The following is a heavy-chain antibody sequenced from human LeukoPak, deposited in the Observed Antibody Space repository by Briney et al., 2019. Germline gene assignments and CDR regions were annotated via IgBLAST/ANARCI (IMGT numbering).Heavy chain of an antibody. CDR2: ITSSSNTI. CDR1: GFTFSDFS. CDR3: ARDFKYAFDY. V-gene: IGHV3-48*02. D-gene: IGHD2-8*01. J-gene: IGHJ4*02. Sequence: GGSLRLSCTASGFTFSDFSMNWFRQAPGKGLDWVSYITSSSNTIYYADSVKGRFTIFRDNAKNSLYLQMNSLRDEDTAMYYCARDFKYAFDYWGQGTLVAVSS.